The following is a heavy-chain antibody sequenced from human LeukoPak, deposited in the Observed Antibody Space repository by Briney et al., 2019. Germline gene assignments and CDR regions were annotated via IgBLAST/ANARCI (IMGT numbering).Heavy chain of an antibody. D-gene: IGHD3-3*01. V-gene: IGHV1-2*02. J-gene: IGHJ4*02. CDR1: GYTFTGYY. Sequence: VASVKVSCKASGYTFTGYYMHWVRQAPGQGLEWMGWINPNSGGTNYAQKFQGRVTMTGDTSISTAYMELSRLRSDDTAVYYCARGGRYDFWSGYPNYFDYWGQGTLVTVSS. CDR2: INPNSGGT. CDR3: ARGGRYDFWSGYPNYFDY.